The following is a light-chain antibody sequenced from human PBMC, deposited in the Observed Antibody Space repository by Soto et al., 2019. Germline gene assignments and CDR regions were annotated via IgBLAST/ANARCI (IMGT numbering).Light chain of an antibody. Sequence: DLQMTQAPSTLSASVGDSVTISCRASQSISSWLAWYQQKPGKAPNLLIYDASSLQSGVPSRFSGIGSGTEFTLTISSLQPDDFATYYCQQYNSHWTFGQGTKVDIK. CDR1: QSISSW. CDR3: QQYNSHWT. V-gene: IGKV1-5*01. CDR2: DAS. J-gene: IGKJ1*01.